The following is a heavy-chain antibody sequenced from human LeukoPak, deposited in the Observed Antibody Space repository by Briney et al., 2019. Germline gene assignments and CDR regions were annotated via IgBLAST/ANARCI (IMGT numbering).Heavy chain of an antibody. CDR1: GFTFSSYE. CDR3: ARDPYSGYYGDYYYYMDV. V-gene: IGHV3-48*03. J-gene: IGHJ6*03. D-gene: IGHD5-12*01. Sequence: GGSLRLSCAASGFTFSSYEMNWVRQAPGKGLEWVSYISSSGGTIYYADSVKGRFTISRDNAKNSLYLQINSLRAEDTAVYYCARDPYSGYYGDYYYYMDVWGKGTTVTISS. CDR2: ISSSGGTI.